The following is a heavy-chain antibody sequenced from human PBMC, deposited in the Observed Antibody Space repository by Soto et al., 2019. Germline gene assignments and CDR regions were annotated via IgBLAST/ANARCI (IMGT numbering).Heavy chain of an antibody. J-gene: IGHJ4*02. V-gene: IGHV3-30*03. D-gene: IGHD3-10*01. CDR2: ISYDGSNK. CDR3: GGGGVYGSGSSWLLEN. Sequence: QVQLVESGGGVVQPGRSLRLSCAASGFTFSSYGMHWVRQAPGKGLELVTAISYDGSNKHYADSVKGRFTISRDNSKNTMDLQMESLRSKDTALYYCGGGGVYGSGSSWLLENWGQGTLVTVSS. CDR1: GFTFSSYG.